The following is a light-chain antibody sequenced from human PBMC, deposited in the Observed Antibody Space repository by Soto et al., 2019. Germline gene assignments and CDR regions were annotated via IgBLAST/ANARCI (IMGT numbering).Light chain of an antibody. Sequence: DIQLTQSPSFLSASVGDRVTITCRASQGISSYLAWYQQKPGKAPKLLIYAASTLQSGVPSRFSGSGSGTEVTLTISSLQPEDFATYYCQQLNSYPRRLTFGGGTKVEIK. V-gene: IGKV1-9*01. CDR2: AAS. CDR1: QGISSY. J-gene: IGKJ4*01. CDR3: QQLNSYPRRLT.